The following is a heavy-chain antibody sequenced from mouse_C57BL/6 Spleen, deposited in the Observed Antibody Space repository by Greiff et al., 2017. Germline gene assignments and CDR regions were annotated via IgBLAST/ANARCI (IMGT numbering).Heavy chain of an antibody. CDR3: TRRFSLRGFDY. CDR2: IDPETGGT. CDR1: GYTFTDYE. J-gene: IGHJ2*01. Sequence: QVQLQQSGAELVRPGASVTLSCKASGYTFTDYEMHWVKQTPVHGLEWIGAIDPETGGTAYNQKFKGKAILTADKSSSTAYMELRSLTSEDSAVYYCTRRFSLRGFDYWGQGTTLTVSS. V-gene: IGHV1-15*01. D-gene: IGHD1-1*01.